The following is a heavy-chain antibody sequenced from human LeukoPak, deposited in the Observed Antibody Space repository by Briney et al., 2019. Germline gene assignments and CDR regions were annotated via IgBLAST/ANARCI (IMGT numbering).Heavy chain of an antibody. CDR2: ISSNGGST. CDR3: TAGGDFWSGYPNPNPDY. Sequence: GGSLRLSCAASGFTFSSYAMHWVRQAPGKGLEYVSAISSNGGSTFYADSVKGRFTISRDNSKNTLYLQMGSLRAEGTAVYYCTAGGDFWSGYPNPNPDYWGQGTLVTVSS. D-gene: IGHD3-3*01. V-gene: IGHV3-64*02. J-gene: IGHJ4*02. CDR1: GFTFSSYA.